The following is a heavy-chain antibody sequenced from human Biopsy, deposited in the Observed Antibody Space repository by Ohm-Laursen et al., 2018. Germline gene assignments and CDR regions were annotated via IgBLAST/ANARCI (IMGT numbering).Heavy chain of an antibody. J-gene: IGHJ5*02. D-gene: IGHD3-10*01. CDR1: GYTFTSYE. CDR2: MNPDSGNT. CDR3: ARADPPLFYYGSGSSNWFDP. Sequence: ATVKISCNTSGYTFTSYEINWVRQATGQGLEWMGWMNPDSGNTGYAQNFQGRVTMTRNTSISTAYMELSSLRSEGTAVYFCARADPPLFYYGSGSSNWFDPWGQGTLVTVSS. V-gene: IGHV1-8*01.